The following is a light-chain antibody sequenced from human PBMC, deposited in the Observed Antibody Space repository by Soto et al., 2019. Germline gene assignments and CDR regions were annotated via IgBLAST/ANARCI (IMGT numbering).Light chain of an antibody. CDR3: CSYAGSNIYV. Sequence: QSVLTQPPSASGSPGQSVTISCTGTRSDIGGYNYVSWYQQYPGKAPKLVIFEVNKRPSGVPDRFSGSKSGITDSLTVSGLQAEDEADYYCCSYAGSNIYVFGTGTKLTVL. J-gene: IGLJ1*01. V-gene: IGLV2-8*01. CDR2: EVN. CDR1: RSDIGGYNY.